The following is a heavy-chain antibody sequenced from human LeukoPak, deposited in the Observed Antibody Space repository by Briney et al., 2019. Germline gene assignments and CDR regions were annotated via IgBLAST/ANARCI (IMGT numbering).Heavy chain of an antibody. D-gene: IGHD1-1*01. V-gene: IGHV3-66*01. CDR1: GFTFSSYA. Sequence: PGGSLRLSCAASGFTFSSYAMHWVRQAPGKGLEWVSVIYSGGSTYYADSVKGRFTISRDNSKNTLYPQMNSLRAEDTAVYYCARLTWTGYGMDVWGQGTTVTVSS. J-gene: IGHJ6*02. CDR2: IYSGGST. CDR3: ARLTWTGYGMDV.